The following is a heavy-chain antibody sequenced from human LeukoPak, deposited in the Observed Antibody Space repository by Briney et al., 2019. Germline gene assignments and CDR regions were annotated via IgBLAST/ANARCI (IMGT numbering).Heavy chain of an antibody. Sequence: SETLSLTCTVSGDSISSSSYYWGWIRQPPGKGLEWIGTIYYSGRTYYTSSLKSRVTMSVDTSKNQFSLKLSSVTAADTAVYYCARARGSGGGYYFDYWGQGTLVTVSS. CDR2: IYYSGRT. V-gene: IGHV4-39*07. D-gene: IGHD3-10*01. CDR3: ARARGSGGGYYFDY. J-gene: IGHJ4*02. CDR1: GDSISSSSYY.